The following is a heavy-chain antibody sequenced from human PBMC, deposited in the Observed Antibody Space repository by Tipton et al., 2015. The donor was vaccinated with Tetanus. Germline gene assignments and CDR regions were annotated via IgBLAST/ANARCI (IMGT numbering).Heavy chain of an antibody. CDR2: IYSGGNT. CDR3: ARVLRYSTRGGWDDAFDI. D-gene: IGHD2-8*02. CDR1: GGSTHSYY. J-gene: IGHJ3*02. V-gene: IGHV4-4*07. Sequence: PGLVKPSETLSLSCNVSGGSTHSYYWSWIRQSAGKGLEWIGRIYSGGNTNYNPSLKSRVTMSMDTSKNHFSLKLISVTVADTAVYFCARVLRYSTRGGWDDAFDIWGQGTMVTVSS.